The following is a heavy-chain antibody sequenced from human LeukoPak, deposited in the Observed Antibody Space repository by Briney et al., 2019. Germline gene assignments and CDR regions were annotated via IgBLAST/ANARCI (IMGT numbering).Heavy chain of an antibody. D-gene: IGHD4-11*01. Sequence: GGSLRLSCAASGFTFSSYGMHWVRQAPGKGLEWVAVISYDGSNKYYADSVKGRFTISRDNSKNTLYLQMNSLRAEDTAVYYCAREVGTTVSYYMDVWGKGTTVTVSS. J-gene: IGHJ6*03. CDR1: GFTFSSYG. CDR2: ISYDGSNK. V-gene: IGHV3-30*03. CDR3: AREVGTTVSYYMDV.